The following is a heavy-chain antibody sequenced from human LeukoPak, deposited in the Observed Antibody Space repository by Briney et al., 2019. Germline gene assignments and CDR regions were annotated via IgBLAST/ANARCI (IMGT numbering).Heavy chain of an antibody. CDR3: ARTQGYCSSTSCANWYFDL. V-gene: IGHV3-21*01. J-gene: IGHJ2*01. D-gene: IGHD2-2*01. CDR1: GFAFNSYS. Sequence: PGGSLRLSCAASGFAFNSYSMNWVRQAPGKGLEWVSSISSSSSYIYYADSVKGRFTISRDNAKNSLYLQMNSLRAEDTAVYYCARTQGYCSSTSCANWYFDLWGRGTLVTVSS. CDR2: ISSSSSYI.